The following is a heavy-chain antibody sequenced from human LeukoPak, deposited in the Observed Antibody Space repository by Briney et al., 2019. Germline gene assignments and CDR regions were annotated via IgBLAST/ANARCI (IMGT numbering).Heavy chain of an antibody. Sequence: SGTLSLTCAVSGGSISSSNRWSWVHQPPGKGLEWIGEIYHSGSTNYNPSLKSRVTISVDKSKNQFSLKLSSVTAADTAVYYSARGHDILTGYSPLDYWGQGTLVTVSS. CDR3: ARGHDILTGYSPLDY. CDR1: GGSISSSNR. D-gene: IGHD3-9*01. CDR2: IYHSGST. V-gene: IGHV4-4*02. J-gene: IGHJ4*02.